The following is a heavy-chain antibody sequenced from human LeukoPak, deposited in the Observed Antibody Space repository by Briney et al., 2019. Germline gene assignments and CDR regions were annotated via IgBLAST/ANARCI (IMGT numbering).Heavy chain of an antibody. D-gene: IGHD3-9*01. CDR3: PTDAVIRYFDWQPYYFDY. J-gene: IGHJ4*02. V-gene: IGHV4-39*07. CDR2: IYYSGSI. Sequence: PSETLSLTCTVSGGSISSSSYFWGWIRQPPGKGLEWIGSIYYSGSIYYNPSLKSRVTISVDTSKNQFSLKLSSVTAADTAVYYCPTDAVIRYFDWQPYYFDYWGQGILVTVSS. CDR1: GGSISSSSYF.